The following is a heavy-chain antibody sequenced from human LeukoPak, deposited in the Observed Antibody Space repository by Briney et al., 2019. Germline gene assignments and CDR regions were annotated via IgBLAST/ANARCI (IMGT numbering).Heavy chain of an antibody. J-gene: IGHJ4*02. CDR1: GFTFSNYA. Sequence: PEGSLRLSCAASGFTFSNYAMSWVRQAPGKGLEWVSAISGNGDITYYTDSVKGRFTISRDNSKNTLYLQMNSLRAEDTAIYYCAKVTGGDMITYGGLDYWGQGTLVTVSS. CDR3: AKVTGGDMITYGGLDY. CDR2: ISGNGDIT. D-gene: IGHD3-16*01. V-gene: IGHV3-23*01.